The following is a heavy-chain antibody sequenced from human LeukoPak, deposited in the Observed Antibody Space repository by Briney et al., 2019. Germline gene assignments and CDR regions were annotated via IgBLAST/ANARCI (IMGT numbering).Heavy chain of an antibody. CDR2: IKQDGSEK. V-gene: IGHV3-7*01. D-gene: IGHD3-10*01. CDR1: GFTFSSYW. J-gene: IGHJ4*02. Sequence: GGSLRLSCAASGFTFSSYWMSWVRQAPGKGLEWVANIKQDGSEKYYVDSVKGRFTISRDNAKNSLHLQMNSLRAEDTAVYYCARPRRSGPYYFDYWGQGTLVTVSS. CDR3: ARPRRSGPYYFDY.